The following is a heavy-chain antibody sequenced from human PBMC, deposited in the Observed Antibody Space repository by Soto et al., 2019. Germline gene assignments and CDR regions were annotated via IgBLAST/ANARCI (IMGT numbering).Heavy chain of an antibody. D-gene: IGHD3-3*01. CDR2: ISSSSSTI. CDR3: ARDGGGSITIFGVVTNYYYYGMDV. V-gene: IGHV3-48*02. Sequence: GSLRLSCAASGFTFSSYSMNWVRQAPGKGLKWVSYISSSSSTIYYADSVKGRFTISRDNAKNSLYLQINILRDEDTAVYYCARDGGGSITIFGVVTNYYYYGMDVWGQGTTVTVSS. CDR1: GFTFSSYS. J-gene: IGHJ6*02.